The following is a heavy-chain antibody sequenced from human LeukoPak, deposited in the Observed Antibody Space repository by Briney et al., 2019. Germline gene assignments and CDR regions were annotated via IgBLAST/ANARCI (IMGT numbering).Heavy chain of an antibody. J-gene: IGHJ4*02. CDR3: AREQRWSFDS. D-gene: IGHD4-23*01. CDR2: INQDGGTE. V-gene: IGHV3-7*01. CDR1: GFTFSTYW. Sequence: PGGSLRLSCAASGFTFSTYWMSWVRQAPGKGLEWVANINQDGGTEYYVGSVKGRFTISRDNARNSLYLQMNSLRADDTGIYYCAREQRWSFDSWGQGTLVTVSS.